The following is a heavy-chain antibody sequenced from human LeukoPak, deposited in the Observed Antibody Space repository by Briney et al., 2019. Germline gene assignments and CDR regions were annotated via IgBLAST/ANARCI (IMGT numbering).Heavy chain of an antibody. V-gene: IGHV4-39*01. J-gene: IGHJ5*02. CDR2: IYYSGTT. CDR3: ATHQRGLMITFGGVIVKSWFDP. D-gene: IGHD3-16*02. CDR1: GGSISSSSNY. Sequence: SETLSLTCTVSGGSISSSSNYWGRIRQPPGKGLEWIGSIYYSGTTYYNPSLKSRVTISVDTSKNQFSLKLSSVTAADTAVYYCATHQRGLMITFGGVIVKSWFDPWGQGTLVTVSS.